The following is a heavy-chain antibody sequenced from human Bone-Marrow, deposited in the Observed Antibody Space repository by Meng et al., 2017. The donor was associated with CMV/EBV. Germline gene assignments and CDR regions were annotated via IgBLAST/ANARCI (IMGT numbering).Heavy chain of an antibody. V-gene: IGHV3-9*01. Sequence: GGSLRLSCAASGFTFEDYAMHWVRQAPGKGLEWVSGISWNSGSIGYADSVKGRFTISRDNAKNSLYLQMNSLRAEDTALYYCAKDLTTTGTPRSHFDYWGQGTLVTVSS. J-gene: IGHJ4*02. CDR3: AKDLTTTGTPRSHFDY. CDR2: ISWNSGSI. CDR1: GFTFEDYA. D-gene: IGHD1-1*01.